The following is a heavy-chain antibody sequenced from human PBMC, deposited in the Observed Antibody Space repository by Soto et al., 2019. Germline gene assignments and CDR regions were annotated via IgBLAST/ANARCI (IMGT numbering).Heavy chain of an antibody. D-gene: IGHD6-19*01. CDR3: ARDRTYSSGWFDP. Sequence: PSETLSLTCAVSGGSICSGGYSWSWIRQPPGKGLEWIGYIYYTGSTNYNPSLKGRVTISVDTSKNQFSLKLSSVTAADTAVYYCARDRTYSSGWFDPWGQGTLVTVSS. CDR2: IYYTGST. J-gene: IGHJ5*02. CDR1: GGSICSGGYS. V-gene: IGHV4-61*08.